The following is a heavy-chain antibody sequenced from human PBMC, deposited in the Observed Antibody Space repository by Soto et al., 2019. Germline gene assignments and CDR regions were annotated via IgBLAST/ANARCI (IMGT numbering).Heavy chain of an antibody. D-gene: IGHD5-12*01. CDR2: ISYDGSNK. CDR1: GFTFSSYA. J-gene: IGHJ5*02. CDR3: ARDEVATIIGRWFDP. V-gene: IGHV3-30-3*01. Sequence: QVQLVESGGGVVQPGRSLRLSCAASGFTFSSYAMHWVRQAPGKGLEWVAVISYDGSNKYYADSVKGRFTISRDNSKNTLYLQMNSLRAEDTAVYYCARDEVATIIGRWFDPWGQGTLVTVSS.